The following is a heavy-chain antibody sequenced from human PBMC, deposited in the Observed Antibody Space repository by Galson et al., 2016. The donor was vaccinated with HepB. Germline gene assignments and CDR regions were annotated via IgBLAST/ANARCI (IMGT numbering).Heavy chain of an antibody. J-gene: IGHJ4*02. D-gene: IGHD6-19*01. CDR1: GFTFSSYE. CDR3: ARDMSSGWYWVCFDY. V-gene: IGHV3-48*03. CDR2: ISSSGGMI. Sequence: SLRLSCAASGFTFSSYEMHWVRQAPGKGLEWVSYISSSGGMIFYADSVRGRFTTSRDNAKNSLYLQMNSLRAEDTAVYYCARDMSSGWYWVCFDYWGQGTLVTVSS.